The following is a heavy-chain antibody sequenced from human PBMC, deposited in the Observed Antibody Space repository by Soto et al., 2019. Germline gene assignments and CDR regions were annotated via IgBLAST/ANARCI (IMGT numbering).Heavy chain of an antibody. CDR1: GGTFSSYA. CDR2: IIPIFGTA. CDR3: ARRLRFLEWYGYFDL. V-gene: IGHV1-69*01. J-gene: IGHJ2*01. Sequence: QVQLVQSGAEVKKPGSSVKVSCKASGGTFSSYAISWVRQAPGQGLEWMGGIIPIFGTANYAQKFQGRVTITADESTSTADMELSSLRSEDTAVYYCARRLRFLEWYGYFDLWGRGTLVTVSS. D-gene: IGHD3-3*01.